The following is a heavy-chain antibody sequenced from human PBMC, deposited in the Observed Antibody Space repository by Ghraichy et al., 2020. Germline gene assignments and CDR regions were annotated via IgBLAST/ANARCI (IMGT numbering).Heavy chain of an antibody. CDR1: GFTFGDYA. CDR2: ISWNSGGI. CDR3: ARGPGMAVAKFFFDF. Sequence: GGSLRLSCAASGFTFGDYAMHWVRQAPGKGLEWVSSISWNSGGIDYADSVKGRFTISRDNAKNSLSLQMNSLRLEDTALYYCARGPGMAVAKFFFDFWGQGTLVTVSS. J-gene: IGHJ4*02. V-gene: IGHV3-9*01. D-gene: IGHD6-19*01.